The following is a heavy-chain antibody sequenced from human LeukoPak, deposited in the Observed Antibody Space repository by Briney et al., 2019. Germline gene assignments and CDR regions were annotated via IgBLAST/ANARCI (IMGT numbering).Heavy chain of an antibody. V-gene: IGHV1-2*02. Sequence: ASVKVSCKASGYTFTDYYMNWVRQAPGQGLEWMGWINPNRGGTHYAQNLQGRVTMSRDTSISTAYMELSRLTSDDTAVYYCAKSSRAIVQPTSNAFDLWGQGTMVTVSS. D-gene: IGHD3-22*01. CDR3: AKSSRAIVQPTSNAFDL. J-gene: IGHJ3*01. CDR2: INPNRGGT. CDR1: GYTFTDYY.